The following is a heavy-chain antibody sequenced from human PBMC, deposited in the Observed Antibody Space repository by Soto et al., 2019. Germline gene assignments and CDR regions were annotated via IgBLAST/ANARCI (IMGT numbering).Heavy chain of an antibody. J-gene: IGHJ4*02. V-gene: IGHV3-48*03. CDR2: ISSTGTSM. CDR1: GFTFSSYE. Sequence: VQLVESGGDLVQPGGSLRLSCAASGFTFSSYEMNWVRQAPGKGLEWVSYISSTGTSMDYADSVKGRFTISRDNAKNSLFLQVNSLRDEDTAVYDCARETHFIDYWGQGTLVSFSA. CDR3: ARETHFIDY.